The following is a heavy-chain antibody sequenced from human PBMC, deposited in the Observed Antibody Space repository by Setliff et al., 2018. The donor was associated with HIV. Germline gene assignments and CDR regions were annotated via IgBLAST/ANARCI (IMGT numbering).Heavy chain of an antibody. CDR2: ISSDGIYT. CDR3: ARETPNSGWYRKEGYYLDY. CDR1: GFSFSAYG. J-gene: IGHJ4*02. Sequence: GGSLRLSCAASGFSFSAYGMHWVRQTPGKGLVWVAHISSDGIYTDHADSVKGRFTISRDNAKSTVYLQMNSLRPEDTALYYCARETPNSGWYRKEGYYLDYWGQGTLVTVSS. V-gene: IGHV3-74*01. D-gene: IGHD6-19*01.